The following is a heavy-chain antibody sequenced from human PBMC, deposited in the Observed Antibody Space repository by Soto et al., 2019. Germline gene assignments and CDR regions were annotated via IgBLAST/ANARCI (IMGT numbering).Heavy chain of an antibody. D-gene: IGHD2-15*01. J-gene: IGHJ4*02. V-gene: IGHV3-9*01. CDR2: ISWDSSTI. CDR1: GFTFDNCG. CDR3: VQGRSPTKATPLDN. Sequence: EVQLVESGGGLVQPGRSLRLSCAASGFTFDNCGMHWVRQAPGKGLEWVAGISWDSSTIGYADSVKGRFIISRDDAKNSLYLQMDSLRGEDTALYYCVQGRSPTKATPLDNWGQGTQVIVSS.